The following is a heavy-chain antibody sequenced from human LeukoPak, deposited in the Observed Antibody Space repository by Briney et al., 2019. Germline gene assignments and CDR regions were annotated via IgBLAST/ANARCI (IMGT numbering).Heavy chain of an antibody. J-gene: IGHJ2*01. Sequence: SETLSLTCTVSGGSISSSSYYWGWIRQPPGKGLEWIGSIYYSGSTFYNPSLKSRVTMSVDTSKNQFSLKLRSVTAADTAVYYCARSSILEGATIGYFGLWGRGTLVTVSS. CDR2: IYYSGST. CDR3: ARSSILEGATIGYFGL. D-gene: IGHD1-26*01. V-gene: IGHV4-39*07. CDR1: GGSISSSSYY.